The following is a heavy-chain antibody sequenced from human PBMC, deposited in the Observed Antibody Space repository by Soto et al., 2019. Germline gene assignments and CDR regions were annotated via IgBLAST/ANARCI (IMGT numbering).Heavy chain of an antibody. D-gene: IGHD6-13*01. J-gene: IGHJ4*02. V-gene: IGHV1-69*01. CDR1: GGTFNNYP. CDR3: ASSYGISWYGDY. Sequence: QVQLVQSGAEVKKPGSSVKVSCKASGGTFNNYPVTWVRQAPGQGLEWMGGIIPKLGTANYEQKFEGRVTITADESTSTACMELSSLRSEDTAVYYCASSYGISWYGDYWGQGTLVTVSS. CDR2: IIPKLGTA.